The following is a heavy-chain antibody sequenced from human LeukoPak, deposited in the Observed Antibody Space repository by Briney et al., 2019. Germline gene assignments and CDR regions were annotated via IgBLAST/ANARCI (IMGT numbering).Heavy chain of an antibody. CDR1: GGFISSYY. CDR2: IYYSGRTNY. J-gene: IGHJ5*02. D-gene: IGHD2-2*01. Sequence: SETLSLTCTVSGGFISSYYWSWIRQPPGKGLEWIGYIYYSGRTNYNYNPSLKSRVTISVDTSKSQFSLKLSSVTAADTAIYYCASGGYCGGTSCYPNWFDPWGQGTLVTVSS. V-gene: IGHV4-59*01. CDR3: ASGGYCGGTSCYPNWFDP.